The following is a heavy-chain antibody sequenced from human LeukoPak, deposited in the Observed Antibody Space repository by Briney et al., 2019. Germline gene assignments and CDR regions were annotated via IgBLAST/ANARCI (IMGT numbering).Heavy chain of an antibody. D-gene: IGHD3-22*01. Sequence: PGGSLRLSCAASGFTFSSYAMSWVRQAPGKGLAWVSTISGGSGSTYCADSVKGRFTISRDNSKNTLYLQMNSLRDEDTAVYYCAKHRFESGGYHSTDWGQGTLVTVPS. V-gene: IGHV3-23*01. CDR2: ISGGSGST. J-gene: IGHJ4*02. CDR3: AKHRFESGGYHSTD. CDR1: GFTFSSYA.